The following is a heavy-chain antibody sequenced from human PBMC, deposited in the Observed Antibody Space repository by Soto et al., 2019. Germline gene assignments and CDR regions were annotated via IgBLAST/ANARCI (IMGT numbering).Heavy chain of an antibody. CDR2: IIPIFGTA. Sequence: SVKVSCKASGGTFSSYAISWVRQAPGQGLEWMGGIIPIFGTANYAQKFQGRVTITADESTSTAYMELSSLRSEDTAVYYCAYNTARSYYYYYGMDVWGQGTTVTVSS. CDR1: GGTFSSYA. J-gene: IGHJ6*02. D-gene: IGHD5-18*01. CDR3: AYNTARSYYYYYGMDV. V-gene: IGHV1-69*13.